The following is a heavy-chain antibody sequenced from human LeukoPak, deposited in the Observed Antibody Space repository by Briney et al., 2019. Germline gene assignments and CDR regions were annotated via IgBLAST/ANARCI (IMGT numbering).Heavy chain of an antibody. V-gene: IGHV4-34*01. CDR3: ARAGLWNS. Sequence: PSETLSLTCAVYGGSFSGYYWSWIRQPPGKGLEWIGEINHSGSTNYNPPLKSRVTISVDTSKNQFSLKLSSVTAADTAVYYRARAGLWNSWGQGTLVTVSS. D-gene: IGHD1-1*01. CDR1: GGSFSGYY. J-gene: IGHJ5*02. CDR2: INHSGST.